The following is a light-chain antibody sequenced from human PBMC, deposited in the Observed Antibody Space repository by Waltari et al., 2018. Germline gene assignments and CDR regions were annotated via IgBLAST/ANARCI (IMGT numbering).Light chain of an antibody. Sequence: DIQMTQSPSPLSASAGDRVTITCRASQNINSRLAWYQQKPGKAPNLLIYKASSLESGVPSRFSGGGSGTEFTLTISSLQPDDFATYYCQQYNSYSLTFGGGTKVEIK. V-gene: IGKV1-5*03. CDR1: QNINSR. J-gene: IGKJ4*01. CDR3: QQYNSYSLT. CDR2: KAS.